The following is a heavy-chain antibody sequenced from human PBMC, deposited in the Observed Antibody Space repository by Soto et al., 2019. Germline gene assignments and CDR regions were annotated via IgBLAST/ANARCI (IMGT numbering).Heavy chain of an antibody. CDR1: GGTFSSYA. D-gene: IGHD3-10*01. CDR3: ARNYGSGSRNYYYYGMDV. J-gene: IGHJ6*02. V-gene: IGHV1-69*01. CDR2: IIPIFGTA. Sequence: QVQLVQSGAEVKKPGSSVKVSCKASGGTFSSYAISWVRQAPGQGHEWMGGIIPIFGTANYAQKFQGRVTITADESTSTAYMELSSLRSEDTAVYYCARNYGSGSRNYYYYGMDVWGQGTTVTVSS.